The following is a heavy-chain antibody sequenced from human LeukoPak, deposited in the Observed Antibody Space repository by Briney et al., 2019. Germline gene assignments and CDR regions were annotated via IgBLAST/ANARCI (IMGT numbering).Heavy chain of an antibody. CDR2: IRFDGTKT. CDR1: GFNFSTNG. J-gene: IGHJ4*02. D-gene: IGHD3-10*01. CDR3: ARDFDDVSGNYYYIPDY. V-gene: IGHV3-30*02. Sequence: GGSLRLSCEASGFNFSTNGMHWVRQAPGKGLEWVSFIRFDGTKTFYGGSVRGRFTISRDNSKNTLYLQLSSLRGDDTAVYYCARDFDDVSGNYYYIPDYWGQGTLVTVSS.